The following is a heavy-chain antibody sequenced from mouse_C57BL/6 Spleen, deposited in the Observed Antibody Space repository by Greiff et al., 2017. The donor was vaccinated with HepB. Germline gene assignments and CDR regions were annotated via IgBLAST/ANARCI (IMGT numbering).Heavy chain of an antibody. Sequence: VQLQQSGAELVKPGASVKISCKASGYAFSSYWMNWVKQRPGKGLEWIGQIYPGDGDTNYNGKFKGKATLTADKSSSTAYMQLSSLTSEDSAVYFCARVGYGYDYAMDYWGQGTSVTVSS. CDR1: GYAFSSYW. J-gene: IGHJ4*01. V-gene: IGHV1-80*01. CDR2: IYPGDGDT. CDR3: ARVGYGYDYAMDY. D-gene: IGHD2-2*01.